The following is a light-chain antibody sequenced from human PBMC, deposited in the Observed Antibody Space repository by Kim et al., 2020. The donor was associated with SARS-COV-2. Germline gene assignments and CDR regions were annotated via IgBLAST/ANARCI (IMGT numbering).Light chain of an antibody. CDR3: QKYNSAPPWT. CDR1: QGISNY. CDR2: AAS. J-gene: IGKJ1*01. Sequence: DIQMTQSPSPLPPSVGDRVTITCRASQGISNYLAWYQQKPGKVPKLLIYAASTLQSGVPSRFSGSGSGTDFTLTISSLQPEDVATYYCQKYNSAPPWTFGQGTKVDIK. V-gene: IGKV1-27*01.